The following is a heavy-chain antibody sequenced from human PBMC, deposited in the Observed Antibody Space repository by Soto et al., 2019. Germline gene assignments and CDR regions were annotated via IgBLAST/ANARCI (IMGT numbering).Heavy chain of an antibody. CDR2: IYYSGST. CDR1: GGSIRSSSYY. J-gene: IGHJ4*02. V-gene: IGHV4-39*01. CDR3: ARQNVYGSGGYFDY. Sequence: QLQLQESGPGLAKSSETLSLTCTVSGGSIRSSSYYWGWIRQPAGKGLEWIGSIYYSGSTYYTPSPVIRVTISEDRSKNHCSLELGSVSAADRAVYYCARQNVYGSGGYFDYWGQGAMVTVSS. D-gene: IGHD6-19*01.